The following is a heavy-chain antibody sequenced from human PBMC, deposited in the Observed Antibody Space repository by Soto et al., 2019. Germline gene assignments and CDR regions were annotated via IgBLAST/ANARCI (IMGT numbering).Heavy chain of an antibody. CDR3: ATSKTPYSSGWSYEVRAFDI. Sequence: GASVKVSCKASGYMFTSYGISWVRQAPGQGLEWMGWISAYNGNTNYEEKVQDRVTMTTDTSTSTAYMELRGLRSDDTAVYYCATSKTPYSSGWSYEVRAFDIRGQGTMVTVSS. V-gene: IGHV1-18*01. CDR1: GYMFTSYG. D-gene: IGHD6-19*01. J-gene: IGHJ3*02. CDR2: ISAYNGNT.